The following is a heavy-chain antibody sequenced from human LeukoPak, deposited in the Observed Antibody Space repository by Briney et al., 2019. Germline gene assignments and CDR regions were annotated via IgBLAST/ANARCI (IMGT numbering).Heavy chain of an antibody. V-gene: IGHV4-34*01. Sequence: SETLSLTCAVYGGSFSGYYWSWIRQPPGKGLEWIGEINHSGSTNYNPSLKSRVTISVDTSKNQFSLKLSSVTAADTAVYYCARGYSSGANWLDPWGQGTLVTVSS. CDR1: GGSFSGYY. CDR2: INHSGST. D-gene: IGHD6-19*01. CDR3: ARGYSSGANWLDP. J-gene: IGHJ5*02.